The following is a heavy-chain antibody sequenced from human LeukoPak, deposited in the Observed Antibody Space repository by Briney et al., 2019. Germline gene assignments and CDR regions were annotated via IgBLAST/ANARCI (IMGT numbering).Heavy chain of an antibody. V-gene: IGHV1-8*01. CDR2: MNPNSGNT. J-gene: IGHJ4*02. CDR1: GYTFSDYD. D-gene: IGHD3-10*01. CDR3: ARGLRSYLSGPYGSGSYLYYFDY. Sequence: ASVKVSCKASGYTFSDYDIIWVRQATGQGLEWMGWMNPNSGNTGYAQKFQGRVTMTRNTSISTAYMELSSLRSEDTAVYYCARGLRSYLSGPYGSGSYLYYFDYWGQGTLVTVSS.